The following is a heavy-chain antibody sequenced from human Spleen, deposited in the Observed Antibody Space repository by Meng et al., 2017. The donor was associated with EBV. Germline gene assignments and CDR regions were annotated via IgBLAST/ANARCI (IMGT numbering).Heavy chain of an antibody. Sequence: RQMQESGPGLVKPSETLSPTCTVSGGSISSSSYYWGWIRQPPGKGLEWIGSIYYSGSTYYNPSLKSRVTISVDTSKNQFSLKLSSVTAADTAVYYCARHPVTWAHSGYDWGQGTLVTVSS. J-gene: IGHJ4*02. CDR3: ARHPVTWAHSGYD. D-gene: IGHD5-12*01. CDR2: IYYSGST. CDR1: GGSISSSSYY. V-gene: IGHV4-39*01.